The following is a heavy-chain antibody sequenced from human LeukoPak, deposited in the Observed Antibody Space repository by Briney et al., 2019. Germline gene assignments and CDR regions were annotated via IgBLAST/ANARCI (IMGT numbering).Heavy chain of an antibody. CDR3: ARGGSYYMDV. D-gene: IGHD1-1*01. CDR1: GGSISGYH. V-gene: IGHV4-59*01. Sequence: SETLSLTCNVSGGSISGYHWSWIRQPPGKGLEWIGYIYYSGSTNYNPSLKSRVTISVDTSKNQFSLKLTSVTAADTAVYYCARGGSYYMDVWGKGTTVTVSS. CDR2: IYYSGST. J-gene: IGHJ6*03.